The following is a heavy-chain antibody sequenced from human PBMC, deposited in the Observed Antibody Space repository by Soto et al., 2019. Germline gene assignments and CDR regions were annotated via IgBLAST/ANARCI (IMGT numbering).Heavy chain of an antibody. CDR2: IWYDGSNK. J-gene: IGHJ4*02. CDR3: ARASIVGAAFDY. D-gene: IGHD1-26*01. V-gene: IGHV3-33*01. Sequence: QVQLVESGGGVVQPGRSLRLSCAASGFTFSSYGMHWVRQAPGKGLEWVAVIWYDGSNKYYADSVKGRFTISRDNSKNTRYLQMNSLRAEDTAVYYCARASIVGAAFDYWGQGTLVTVSS. CDR1: GFTFSSYG.